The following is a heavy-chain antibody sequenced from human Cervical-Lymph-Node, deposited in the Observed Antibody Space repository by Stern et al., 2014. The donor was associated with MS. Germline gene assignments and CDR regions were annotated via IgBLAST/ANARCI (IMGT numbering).Heavy chain of an antibody. CDR3: ARDFRTGTLANWFDP. V-gene: IGHV1-2*06. CDR1: GFTFTNYY. D-gene: IGHD1-7*01. J-gene: IGHJ5*02. Sequence: HVQLVQSGAEVKEPWASEKVSRKASGFTFTNYYMQWVRQAPGQGLEWMGRINPNSGGANYAQKFQGRVTMAQDTSTNTAYMELSRLRSDDTAIYYCARDFRTGTLANWFDPWGQGTLVTVAS. CDR2: INPNSGGA.